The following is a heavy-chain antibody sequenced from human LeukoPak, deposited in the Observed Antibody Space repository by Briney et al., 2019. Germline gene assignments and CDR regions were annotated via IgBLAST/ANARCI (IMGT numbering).Heavy chain of an antibody. CDR2: ISAYNGNT. CDR3: ARDHDYYGSGSYYGMDV. D-gene: IGHD3-10*01. J-gene: IGHJ6*02. CDR1: GYTFTSYG. V-gene: IGHV1-18*01. Sequence: ASVKVSRKASGYTFTSYGISWVRQAPGQGLEWMGWISAYNGNTNYAQKLQGRVTMTTDTSTSTAYMELRSLRSDDTAVYYCARDHDYYGSGSYYGMDVWGQGTTVTVSS.